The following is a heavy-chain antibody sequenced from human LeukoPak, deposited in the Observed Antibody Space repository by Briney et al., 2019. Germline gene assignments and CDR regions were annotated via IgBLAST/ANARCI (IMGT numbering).Heavy chain of an antibody. Sequence: KTGGSPRLSCAASGFTFSDYYMSWIRQAPGEGLEWVSYISSSGRTIYYADSVKGRFTISRDNAKNSLYLQMNSLRAEDTAVYYCARDQGRVTGTATYDYWGQGTLVTVSS. D-gene: IGHD1-20*01. CDR3: ARDQGRVTGTATYDY. CDR1: GFTFSDYY. J-gene: IGHJ4*02. V-gene: IGHV3-11*04. CDR2: ISSSGRTI.